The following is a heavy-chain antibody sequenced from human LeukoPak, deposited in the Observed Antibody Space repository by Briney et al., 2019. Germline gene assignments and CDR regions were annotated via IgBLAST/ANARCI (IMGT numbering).Heavy chain of an antibody. V-gene: IGHV3-9*03. J-gene: IGHJ6*03. CDR1: GFTFDVYA. CDR2: ISWNSGSI. D-gene: IGHD2-8*02. CDR3: AKDATRRYYYYYMDV. Sequence: GGSLRLSCAASGFTFDVYAMHWVRQAPGKGLEWVSGISWNSGSIGYADSVKGRFTISRDNAKNSLYLQMNSLRAEDMALYYCAKDATRRYYYYYMDVWGKGTTVTVSS.